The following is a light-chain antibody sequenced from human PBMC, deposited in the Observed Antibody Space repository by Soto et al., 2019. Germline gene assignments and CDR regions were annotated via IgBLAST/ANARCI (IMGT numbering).Light chain of an antibody. J-gene: IGKJ2*01. V-gene: IGKV3-11*01. CDR2: DAS. CDR3: QQRSNWPMYA. Sequence: EIVLTQSPATLSLSPGERATLSCRASQSVSSYLAWYQQKPGQAPRLLIYDASNRATGIPGRFSGRESGTDVTLTISSLAPEDLAGDYCQQRSNWPMYAFGQGTKLDI. CDR1: QSVSSY.